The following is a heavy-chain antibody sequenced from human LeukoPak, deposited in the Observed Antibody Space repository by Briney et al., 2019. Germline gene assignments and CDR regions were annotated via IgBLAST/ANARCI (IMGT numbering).Heavy chain of an antibody. CDR3: ARVMEWLQIDY. Sequence: GGSLRLSCAASGFTFSSYEMNWVRQAPGKGLEWVSYISSSGSTIYYADSVKGRFTISRDNAKNSLYLQVNSLRAEDTAVYYCARVMEWLQIDYWGQGTLVTVSS. CDR2: ISSSGSTI. D-gene: IGHD5-12*01. CDR1: GFTFSSYE. V-gene: IGHV3-48*03. J-gene: IGHJ4*02.